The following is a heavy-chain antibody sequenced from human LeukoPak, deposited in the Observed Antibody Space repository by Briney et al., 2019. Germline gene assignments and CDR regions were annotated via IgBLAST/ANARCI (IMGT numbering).Heavy chain of an antibody. CDR3: ARAITIFGVVNPADY. D-gene: IGHD3-3*01. J-gene: IGHJ4*02. V-gene: IGHV1-2*02. Sequence: ASVKVSCKASGYTFTGYYMHWVRQAPGQGLEWMGWINPNSGGTNYAQKFQGRVTMTRDTSISTAYMELSRLRSDDTAVYYCARAITIFGVVNPADYWGQGTLVTVSS. CDR2: INPNSGGT. CDR1: GYTFTGYY.